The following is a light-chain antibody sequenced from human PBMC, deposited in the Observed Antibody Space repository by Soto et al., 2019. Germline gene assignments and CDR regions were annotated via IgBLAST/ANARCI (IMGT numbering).Light chain of an antibody. V-gene: IGKV3D-20*02. CDR2: GAS. CDR1: QSVSSSY. CDR3: QQRYNWPLT. J-gene: IGKJ4*01. Sequence: EIVLTQSPGTLSLSPGERATLSCRASQSVSSSYLAWYQQKPGQAPRLLIYGASKRATGIPARFSGSGSGTDFTLTISSLEPEDFAVYYCQQRYNWPLTFGGGTKVDIK.